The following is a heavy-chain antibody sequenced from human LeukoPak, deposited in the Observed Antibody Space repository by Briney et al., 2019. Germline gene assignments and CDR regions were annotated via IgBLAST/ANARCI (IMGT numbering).Heavy chain of an antibody. CDR2: ISGSGDST. CDR3: AKIIVVLPSTISNPYYFDY. V-gene: IGHV3-23*01. D-gene: IGHD2-2*02. J-gene: IGHJ4*02. Sequence: GRSLRLSCAASGFTFSSYAMSWVRQAPGKGLEWVSGISGSGDSTYYADSVKGRFTTSRDNSKNTLYLQMSSLRAEDTAVYYCAKIIVVLPSTISNPYYFDYWGQGTLVTVSS. CDR1: GFTFSSYA.